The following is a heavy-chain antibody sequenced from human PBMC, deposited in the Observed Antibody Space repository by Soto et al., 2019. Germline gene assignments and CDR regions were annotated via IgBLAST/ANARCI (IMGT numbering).Heavy chain of an antibody. CDR3: ARHRVFNNGDYDPFDYYYYYMDV. V-gene: IGHV4-39*01. D-gene: IGHD4-17*01. CDR1: GGSISSSSYY. Sequence: SETLSLTCTVSGGSISSSSYYWGWIRQPPGKGLEWIGSIYYSGSTYYNPSLKSRVTISVDTSKNQFSLKLSSVTAADTAVYYCARHRVFNNGDYDPFDYYYYYMDVWGKGTTVTVSS. CDR2: IYYSGST. J-gene: IGHJ6*03.